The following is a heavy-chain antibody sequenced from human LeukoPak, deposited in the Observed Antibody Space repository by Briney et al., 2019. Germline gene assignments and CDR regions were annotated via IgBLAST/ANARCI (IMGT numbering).Heavy chain of an antibody. V-gene: IGHV3-23*01. Sequence: GGSLRLSCAASGFSFSTYAMSWVRQAPGKGLEWVSAISATGGSTYYVDSVKGRFTISRDNSKNTLYLQINTLRAEDTAVYYCANRPLDYWGQGTLVTVSS. CDR2: ISATGGST. J-gene: IGHJ4*02. CDR1: GFSFSTYA. CDR3: ANRPLDY.